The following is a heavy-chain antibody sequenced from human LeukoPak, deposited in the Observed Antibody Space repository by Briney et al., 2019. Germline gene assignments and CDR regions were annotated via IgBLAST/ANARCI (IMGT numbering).Heavy chain of an antibody. Sequence: SGPTLVKPTQTLTLTCTFSGFSLSTTGVGVGWTRQPPGKPLEWLGVIYWDDDRHYSPFLKNRLTITMDTSKNQVVLTMANMDPVDTGTYYCAHSSTMIMDYWGQGTLVTVSS. CDR3: AHSSTMIMDY. D-gene: IGHD3-22*01. CDR1: GFSLSTTGVG. CDR2: IYWDDDR. J-gene: IGHJ4*02. V-gene: IGHV2-5*02.